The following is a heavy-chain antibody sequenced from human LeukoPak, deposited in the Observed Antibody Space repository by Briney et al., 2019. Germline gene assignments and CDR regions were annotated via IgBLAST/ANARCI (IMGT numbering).Heavy chain of an antibody. CDR2: IYYSGST. D-gene: IGHD5-18*01. CDR1: GGSISSYY. V-gene: IGHV4-59*08. CDR3: ARLKVGGYGKKLYYFDY. J-gene: IGHJ4*02. Sequence: SETLSLTCTVSGGSISSYYWSWIRQPPGKGLEWIGYIYYSGSTNYNPSLKSRVTISVDTSKNQFSLKLSSVTAADTAVYYCARLKVGGYGKKLYYFDYWGQGTLVTVSS.